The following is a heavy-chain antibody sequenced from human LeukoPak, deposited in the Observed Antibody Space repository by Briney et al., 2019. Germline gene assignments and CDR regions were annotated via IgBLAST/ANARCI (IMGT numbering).Heavy chain of an antibody. D-gene: IGHD6-19*01. CDR1: GGSFSGYY. V-gene: IGHV4-34*01. J-gene: IGHJ4*02. CDR2: INHSGST. Sequence: SETLSLTCAVYGGSFSGYYWSWIRQPPGKGLEWIGEINHSGSTNYNPSLKSRVTISVDTSKNQFSLKLSSVTAADTAVYCCARLRAVAGSDYWGQGTLVTVSS. CDR3: ARLRAVAGSDY.